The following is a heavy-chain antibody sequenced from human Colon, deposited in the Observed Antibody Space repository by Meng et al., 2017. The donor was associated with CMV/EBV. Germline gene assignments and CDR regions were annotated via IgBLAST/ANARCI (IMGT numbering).Heavy chain of an antibody. CDR2: VNPNSGGT. CDR1: GYRFTDYY. CDR3: ARSLKKCPDYGMDA. J-gene: IGHJ6*04. Sequence: ASSMVFCKTSGYRFTDYYVHWVRQVLGQGLEWVGWVNPNSGGTNSALKFLGRVTMTTDASIATFYLDLHSLRSDDTAVYYCARSLKKCPDYGMDAWGKGTTVTVSS. V-gene: IGHV1-2*02.